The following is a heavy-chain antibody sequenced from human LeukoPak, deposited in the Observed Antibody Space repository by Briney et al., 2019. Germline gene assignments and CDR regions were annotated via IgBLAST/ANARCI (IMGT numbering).Heavy chain of an antibody. J-gene: IGHJ4*02. D-gene: IGHD1-26*01. CDR1: GFTVSRND. CDR2: IYSADSA. Sequence: PGGSLRLSCAASGFTVSRNDMSWVRQAPGKGLEWVSVIYSADSAYYADSVRGRFTISRDNSKNTLYLQMNSLRADDTAVYYCAREVGGGATNYFDYWGQGTLVTVSS. CDR3: AREVGGGATNYFDY. V-gene: IGHV3-53*01.